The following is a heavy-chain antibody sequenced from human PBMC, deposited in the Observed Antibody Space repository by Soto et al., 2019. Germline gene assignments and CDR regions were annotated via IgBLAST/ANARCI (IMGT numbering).Heavy chain of an antibody. CDR2: VYYSGST. D-gene: IGHD6-25*01. J-gene: IGHJ4*02. CDR1: GGSISSGGYY. Sequence: PSETLSLTCTVSGGSISSGGYYWSWIRQHPGKGLEWIGYVYYSGSTYYNPSLKSRVTISVDTSKNQFSLKLSSVTAADTAVYYCARDRSAVTQGWYFDYWGQGTLVTVS. CDR3: ARDRSAVTQGWYFDY. V-gene: IGHV4-31*03.